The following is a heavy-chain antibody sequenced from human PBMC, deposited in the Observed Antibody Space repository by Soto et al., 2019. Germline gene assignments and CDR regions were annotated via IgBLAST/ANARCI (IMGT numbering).Heavy chain of an antibody. CDR3: ARAFDILTRYYFDY. J-gene: IGHJ4*02. CDR2: IYYSGST. V-gene: IGHV4-59*08. D-gene: IGHD3-9*01. CDR1: GCSISNYY. Sequence: SETLSLTFTVSGCSISNYYWSWIRQPPGKGLEWIGYIYYSGSTNYNPSLKSRVTISVDTSKNQFSLKLSSVTAADTAVYYCARAFDILTRYYFDYWGPGTLVTVS.